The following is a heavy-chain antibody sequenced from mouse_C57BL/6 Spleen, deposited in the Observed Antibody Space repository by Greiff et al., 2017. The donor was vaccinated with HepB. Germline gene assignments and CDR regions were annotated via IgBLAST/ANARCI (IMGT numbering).Heavy chain of an antibody. CDR3: ARELTDYAMDY. V-gene: IGHV1-64*01. Sequence: VQLQQPGAELVKPGASVKLSCKASGYTFTSYWMHWVKQRPGQGLEWIGMIHPNSGSTNYNEKFKSKATLTVDKSSSTAYMQLSSLTSEDSAVYYCARELTDYAMDYWGQGTSVTVSS. CDR2: IHPNSGST. J-gene: IGHJ4*01. CDR1: GYTFTSYW. D-gene: IGHD1-1*01.